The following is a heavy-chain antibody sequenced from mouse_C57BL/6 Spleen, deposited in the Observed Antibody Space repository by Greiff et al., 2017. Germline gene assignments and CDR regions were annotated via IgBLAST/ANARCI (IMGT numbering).Heavy chain of an antibody. Sequence: EVKVVESGEGLVKPGGSLKLSCAASGFTFSSYAMSWVRQTPEKRLEWVAYISSGGDYIYYADTVKGRFTISRDNARNTLYLQMSSLKSEDTAMYYCTRDKLFSGYFDVWGTGTTVTVSS. J-gene: IGHJ1*03. CDR1: GFTFSSYA. V-gene: IGHV5-9-1*02. CDR2: ISSGGDYI. CDR3: TRDKLFSGYFDV.